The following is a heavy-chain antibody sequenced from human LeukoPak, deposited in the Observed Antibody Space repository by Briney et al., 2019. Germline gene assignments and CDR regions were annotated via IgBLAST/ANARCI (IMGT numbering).Heavy chain of an antibody. V-gene: IGHV3-23*01. CDR3: AKAKGRAAAGRTSYYFDY. Sequence: GGSLRLSCAASGFTFSSYAMSWVRQAPGKGLEWVSAISGSGGSTYYADSVKGRFTISRDNSKNTLYLQMNSLRAEDTAVYYCAKAKGRAAAGRTSYYFDYWGQGTLVTVSS. CDR2: ISGSGGST. D-gene: IGHD6-13*01. J-gene: IGHJ4*02. CDR1: GFTFSSYA.